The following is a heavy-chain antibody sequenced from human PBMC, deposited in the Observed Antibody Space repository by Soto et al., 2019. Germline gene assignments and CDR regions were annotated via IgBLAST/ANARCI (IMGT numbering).Heavy chain of an antibody. J-gene: IGHJ5*02. CDR2: ISGSGGST. V-gene: IGHV3-23*01. CDR1: GFTFSSYA. CDR3: AKDALGIAAAGKRNWFDP. D-gene: IGHD6-13*01. Sequence: PGGSLRLSCAASGFTFSSYAMSWVRQAPGKGLEWVSTISGSGGSTYYADSVKGRFTISRDNSKNTLYLQMNSLRAEDTAVYHCAKDALGIAAAGKRNWFDPWGQGTLVTVSS.